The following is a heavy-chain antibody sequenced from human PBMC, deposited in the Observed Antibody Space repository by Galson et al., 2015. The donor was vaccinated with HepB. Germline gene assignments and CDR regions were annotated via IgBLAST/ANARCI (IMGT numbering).Heavy chain of an antibody. CDR1: GYSFTSYW. Sequence: QSGAEVKKPGESLRISCKGSGYSFTSYWISWVRQMPGKGLEWMGRIDPSDSYTNYSPSFQGHVTISADKSISTAYLQWSSLKASDTDMYYCARLGYCSSTSCRGGGMVVWLQWSTVTLS. CDR3: ARLGYCSSTSCRGGGMVV. J-gene: IGHJ6*02. D-gene: IGHD2-2*01. V-gene: IGHV5-10-1*01. CDR2: IDPSDSYT.